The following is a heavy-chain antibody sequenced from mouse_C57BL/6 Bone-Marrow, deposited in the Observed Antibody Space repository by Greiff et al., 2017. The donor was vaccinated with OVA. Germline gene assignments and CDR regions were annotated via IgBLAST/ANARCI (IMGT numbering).Heavy chain of an antibody. V-gene: IGHV1-47*01. CDR3: AKPGDYDGDWFAY. Sequence: QVQLQQSGAELVKPGASVKMSCTASGYTFTTYSMEWMKQNHGKSLEWIGNFHPYNDDTKYTEKFKGKATLTVEKSSSTAYLELSRLTSDDSAVYYGAKPGDYDGDWFAYWGQGTLVTVSA. CDR1: GYTFTTYS. D-gene: IGHD2-4*01. J-gene: IGHJ3*01. CDR2: FHPYNDDT.